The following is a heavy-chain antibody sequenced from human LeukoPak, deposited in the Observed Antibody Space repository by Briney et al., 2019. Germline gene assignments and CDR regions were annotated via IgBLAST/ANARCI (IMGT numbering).Heavy chain of an antibody. Sequence: PSETLSLTCAVYGGSFSGYYWSWIRQPAGKGLEWIGRAYKSGSTNYKPSLKSRVTMSVDTSKNQFSLKLSSVTAADTAVYYCARPGSGYYSAFDYWGQGSLVTVSS. CDR3: ARPGSGYYSAFDY. D-gene: IGHD3-22*01. V-gene: IGHV4-59*10. J-gene: IGHJ4*02. CDR2: AYKSGST. CDR1: GGSFSGYY.